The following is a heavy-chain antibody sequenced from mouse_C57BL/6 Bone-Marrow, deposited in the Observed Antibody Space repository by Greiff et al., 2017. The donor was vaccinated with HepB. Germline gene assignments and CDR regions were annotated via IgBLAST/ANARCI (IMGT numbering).Heavy chain of an antibody. V-gene: IGHV6-3*01. CDR3: TGGTGRYYFDY. CDR1: GFTFSNYW. D-gene: IGHD4-1*01. Sequence: DVKLVESGGGLVQPGGSMKLSCVASGFTFSNYWMNWVRQSPEKGLEWVAQIRLKSDNYATHYAESVKGRFTISRDDSNSSVYLQMNNLRAEDTGIYYCTGGTGRYYFDYWGQGTTLTVSS. CDR2: IRLKSDNYAT. J-gene: IGHJ2*01.